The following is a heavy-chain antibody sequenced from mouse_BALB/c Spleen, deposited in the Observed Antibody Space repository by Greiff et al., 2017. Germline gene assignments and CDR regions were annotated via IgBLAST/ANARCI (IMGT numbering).Heavy chain of an antibody. V-gene: IGHV2-6-7*01. Sequence: VQVVESGPGLVAPSQSLSITCTVSGFSLTGYGVNWVRQPPGKGLEWLGMIWGDGSTDYNSALKSRLSISKDNSKSQVFLKMNSLQTDDTARYYCARAAYYGNYGCFDYWGQGTTLTVSS. D-gene: IGHD2-10*01. CDR1: GFSLTGYG. CDR2: IWGDGST. CDR3: ARAAYYGNYGCFDY. J-gene: IGHJ2*01.